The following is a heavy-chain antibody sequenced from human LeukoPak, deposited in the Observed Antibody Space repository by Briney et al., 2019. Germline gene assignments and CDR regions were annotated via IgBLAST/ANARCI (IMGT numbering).Heavy chain of an antibody. CDR2: INPKNAAT. CDR1: GYTFTGSY. Sequence: ASVEVSCKASGYTFTGSYMHWVRQAPGQGLEWMGWINPKNAATNYAQKFQGRVTMTRDTSTGTVYMEVNALRSDDTAVYYCARTAPRYFDWYLEYWGQGTLVTVSS. CDR3: ARTAPRYFDWYLEY. D-gene: IGHD3-9*01. V-gene: IGHV1-2*02. J-gene: IGHJ4*02.